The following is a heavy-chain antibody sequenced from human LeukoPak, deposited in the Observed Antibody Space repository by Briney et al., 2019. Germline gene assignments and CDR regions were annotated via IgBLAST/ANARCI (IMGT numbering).Heavy chain of an antibody. J-gene: IGHJ3*01. CDR2: INPDGSST. Sequence: GGSLRLSCAASGFPFSRYYIYWVRQAPGKGLVWVSRINPDGSSTTYADSVKGRFTISRDNAKNTLYLQMNSLRAEDTAVYYCALLITFDAFDLWGQGTTVTVSS. D-gene: IGHD1-14*01. CDR3: ALLITFDAFDL. CDR1: GFPFSRYY. V-gene: IGHV3-74*01.